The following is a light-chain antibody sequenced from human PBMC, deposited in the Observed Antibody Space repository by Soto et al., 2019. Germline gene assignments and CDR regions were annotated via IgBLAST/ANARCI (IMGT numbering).Light chain of an antibody. Sequence: EIVLTQSPGTLSLSPGERATLSCRASQNFRANHIALYQQKGCRAPRRLFFGASIWVSGIPDRFSGSGSGTDFTLTISRVEPEDFAVDYCQQYGSAPLTFGRGTRLE. V-gene: IGKV3-20*01. CDR2: GAS. J-gene: IGKJ5*01. CDR1: QNFRANH. CDR3: QQYGSAPLT.